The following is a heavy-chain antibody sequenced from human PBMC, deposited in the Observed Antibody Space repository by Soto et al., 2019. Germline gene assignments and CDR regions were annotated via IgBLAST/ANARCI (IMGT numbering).Heavy chain of an antibody. Sequence: QVQLVQSGAEVKKPGASVKVSCKASGYTFTSYAMHWVRQAPGQRLEWMGWINAGNGNTKYSQKFQGRVTITRDTTASTAYMELSSLRSEDTAVYYCARVVGAISRAFDIWGQGTMVTVSS. D-gene: IGHD1-26*01. CDR1: GYTFTSYA. CDR2: INAGNGNT. J-gene: IGHJ3*02. CDR3: ARVVGAISRAFDI. V-gene: IGHV1-3*01.